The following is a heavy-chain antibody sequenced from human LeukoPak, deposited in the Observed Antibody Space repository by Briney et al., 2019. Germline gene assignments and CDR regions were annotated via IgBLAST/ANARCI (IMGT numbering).Heavy chain of an antibody. Sequence: KPSETLSLTCAVYGGSFSGYYWSWIRQPPGKGLEWIGEINHSGSTNYNPSLKSRVTLSVDTSKNQFSLKLSSVTAADTAVYYCARFFAYYDFWRGYYFLGYFDYWGQGTLVTVSS. J-gene: IGHJ4*02. CDR3: ARFFAYYDFWRGYYFLGYFDY. V-gene: IGHV4-34*01. CDR2: INHSGST. D-gene: IGHD3-3*01. CDR1: GGSFSGYY.